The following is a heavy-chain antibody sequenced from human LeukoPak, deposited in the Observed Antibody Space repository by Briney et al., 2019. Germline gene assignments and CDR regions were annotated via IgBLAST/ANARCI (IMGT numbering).Heavy chain of an antibody. J-gene: IGHJ4*02. CDR1: GFTFNTYN. CDR2: ITSSSSYI. D-gene: IGHD6-19*01. V-gene: IGHV3-21*04. Sequence: GGSLRLSCAASGFTFNTYNMNWVRQAPGQGLEWVSSITSSSSYIYYADSVKGRFTISRDNSKNTLYLQMNSLRAEDTAVYYCAKDQRSIAVAGYFDYWGQGTLVTVSS. CDR3: AKDQRSIAVAGYFDY.